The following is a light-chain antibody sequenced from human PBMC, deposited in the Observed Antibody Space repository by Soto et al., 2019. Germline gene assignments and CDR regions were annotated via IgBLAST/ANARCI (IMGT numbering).Light chain of an antibody. J-gene: IGKJ1*01. V-gene: IGKV4-1*01. CDR1: QSVLYSSNNKNY. CDR3: HQYYSTPPT. CDR2: WAS. Sequence: DIVMTQSPDSLAVSLGERATINCKSSQSVLYSSNNKNYLAWYQQKAGQTPKLLTYWASTRESGVPDRFSGRGSGTDFTLTISSLQAEDVAVYYCHQYYSTPPTFGQGTKVEIK.